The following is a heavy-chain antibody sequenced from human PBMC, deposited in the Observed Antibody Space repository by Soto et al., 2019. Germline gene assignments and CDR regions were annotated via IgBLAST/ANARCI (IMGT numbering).Heavy chain of an antibody. CDR1: GGSITNKY. CDR2: IYYSGST. D-gene: IGHD2-15*01. Sequence: QVQLQESGPGLVKSSETLSLTCTVSGGSITNKYWSWIRQPPGKGLEWIGFIYYSGSTNYNPSLKSRVTISVDTSKNQFSLKLSSVTASDTAVYYCARHYCSGAGCYFFDSWGQGTPVTVSS. CDR3: ARHYCSGAGCYFFDS. V-gene: IGHV4-59*08. J-gene: IGHJ4*02.